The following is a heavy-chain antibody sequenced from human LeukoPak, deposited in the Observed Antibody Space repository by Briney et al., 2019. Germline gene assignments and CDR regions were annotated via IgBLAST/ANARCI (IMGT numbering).Heavy chain of an antibody. CDR3: AKDSVYGDY. D-gene: IGHD5/OR15-5a*01. Sequence: PGGSLRLSCAASGFTFDDYAMHWVRQAPGKGLEWVSGISWNSGSIGYADSVKGRFTISRDNAKNYLYLQMNSLRAEDTALYYCAKDSVYGDYWGQGTLVTVSS. CDR2: ISWNSGSI. CDR1: GFTFDDYA. V-gene: IGHV3-9*01. J-gene: IGHJ4*02.